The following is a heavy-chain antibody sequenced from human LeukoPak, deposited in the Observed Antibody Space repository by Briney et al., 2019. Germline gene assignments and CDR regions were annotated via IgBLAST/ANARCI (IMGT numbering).Heavy chain of an antibody. CDR2: ISYDGSNK. D-gene: IGHD2-2*02. CDR3: ARYTDDAFDI. CDR1: GFTFSSYA. J-gene: IGHJ3*02. Sequence: GGSLGLSCVASGFTFSSYAMHWVRQAPGKGLEWVAVISYDGSNKYYADSVKGRFTISRDNSKNTLYLQMNSLRAEDTAVYYCARYTDDAFDIWGQGTMVTVSS. V-gene: IGHV3-30-3*01.